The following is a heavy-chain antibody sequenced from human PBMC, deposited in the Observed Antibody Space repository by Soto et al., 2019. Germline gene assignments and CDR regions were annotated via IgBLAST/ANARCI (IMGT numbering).Heavy chain of an antibody. Sequence: TSETLSLTCAVSGYSISSSNWWGWIRQPPGKGLEWIGYIYYSGSTYYNPSLKSRVTISVDRSKNQFSLKLSSVTAADTAVYYCARSHRYYDSSGYYYWGNWFDPWGPGALVTVSS. V-gene: IGHV4-28*01. CDR3: ARSHRYYDSSGYYYWGNWFDP. J-gene: IGHJ5*02. D-gene: IGHD3-22*01. CDR2: IYYSGST. CDR1: GYSISSSNW.